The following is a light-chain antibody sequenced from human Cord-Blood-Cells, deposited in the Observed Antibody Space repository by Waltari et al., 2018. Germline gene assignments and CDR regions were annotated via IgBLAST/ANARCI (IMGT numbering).Light chain of an antibody. V-gene: IGLV2-14*03. CDR2: DVS. CDR1: SSDVGGYNY. Sequence: QSALTQPASVSGSPGQSTTISCTGTSSDVGGYNYVSWYQQHPGKAPTLMIYDVSNRPSGVSNRFSGSKSGNTASLTISGLQAEDEADYYCSSYTSSSTLVFGTGTKVTVL. CDR3: SSYTSSSTLV. J-gene: IGLJ1*01.